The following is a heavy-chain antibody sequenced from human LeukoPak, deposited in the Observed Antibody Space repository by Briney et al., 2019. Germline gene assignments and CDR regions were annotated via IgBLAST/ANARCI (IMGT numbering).Heavy chain of an antibody. CDR1: GGTFSSYA. D-gene: IGHD3-22*01. Sequence: SVKVSCKASGGTFSSYAISWVRQAPGQGLEWMGRIIPIFGAANNAQKFHGRVTITTDKSTSTPSMELSSLRSEDTAVYYCARAMGYYDSSGYRMGIWGQGTLVTVSS. CDR2: IIPIFGAA. V-gene: IGHV1-69*05. CDR3: ARAMGYYDSSGYRMGI. J-gene: IGHJ4*02.